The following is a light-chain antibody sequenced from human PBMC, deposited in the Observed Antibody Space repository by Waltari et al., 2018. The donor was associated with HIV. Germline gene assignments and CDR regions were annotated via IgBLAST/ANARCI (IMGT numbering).Light chain of an antibody. CDR1: QSISSY. V-gene: IGKV1-39*01. CDR3: QQSYSTTT. CDR2: AAS. J-gene: IGKJ4*01. Sequence: DIQMTQSPSSLSASVGDRVTITCLASQSISSYLNWYQQKPGKAPKLLIYAASSLQSGVPSRFSGSGSGTDFTLTISSLQPEDFATYYCQQSYSTTTFGGGTKVEIK.